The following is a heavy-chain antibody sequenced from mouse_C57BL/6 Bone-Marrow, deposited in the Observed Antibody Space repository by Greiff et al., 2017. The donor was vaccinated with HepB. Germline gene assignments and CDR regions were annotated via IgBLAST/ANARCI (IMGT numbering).Heavy chain of an antibody. CDR2: IYPGDGDT. CDR1: GYAFSSSW. V-gene: IGHV1-82*01. D-gene: IGHD1-2*01. CDR3: ARLLRRGYSDV. Sequence: QVQLQQSGPELVKPGASVKISCKASGYAFSSSWMNWVKQRPGKGLEWIGRIYPGDGDTNYNGKFKGKATLTADKSSSTAYMQLSSLTSEDSAVYFCARLLRRGYSDVWGTGTTVTVSS. J-gene: IGHJ1*03.